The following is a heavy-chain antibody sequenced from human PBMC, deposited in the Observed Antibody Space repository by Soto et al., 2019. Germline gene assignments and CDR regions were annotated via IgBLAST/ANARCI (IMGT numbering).Heavy chain of an antibody. V-gene: IGHV3-74*01. Sequence: EVQLVESGGDLVQPGGSLRLSCSASGFSFSSYWMHWVHQAPGKGLVWVSRVNTDGTRTNYADSVKGRATISRDNAKNTLYLQIDSLRVEDTAVYYCARVASGSYNWVDPWGQGTLVTVSS. CDR2: VNTDGTRT. J-gene: IGHJ5*02. CDR1: GFSFSSYW. CDR3: ARVASGSYNWVDP. D-gene: IGHD3-10*01.